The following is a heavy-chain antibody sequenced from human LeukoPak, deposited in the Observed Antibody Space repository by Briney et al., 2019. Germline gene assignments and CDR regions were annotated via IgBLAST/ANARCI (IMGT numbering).Heavy chain of an antibody. Sequence: GRSLRLSCAASGFTFDDYATHWVRQAPGKGLEWVSGISWNSGSIGYADSVKGRFTISRDNAKNSLYLQMNSLRAEDTAVYYCAKMREGPLRFGELFQSYFDYWGQGTLVTVSS. CDR1: GFTFDDYA. CDR2: ISWNSGSI. CDR3: AKMREGPLRFGELFQSYFDY. V-gene: IGHV3-9*01. J-gene: IGHJ4*02. D-gene: IGHD3-10*01.